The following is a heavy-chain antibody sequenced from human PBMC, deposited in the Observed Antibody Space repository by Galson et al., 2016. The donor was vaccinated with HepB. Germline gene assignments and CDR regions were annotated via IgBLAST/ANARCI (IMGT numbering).Heavy chain of an antibody. CDR3: AKDLIAVAGPYFDS. V-gene: IGHV3-23*01. CDR1: GFTFSSYA. D-gene: IGHD6-19*01. Sequence: SLRLSCAASGFTFSSYAMSWVRQAPGKGLEWVSAITISGDYRYYADSVKGRFTISGDNSKNTLYLQMTSLRAEDTAVYYCAKDLIAVAGPYFDSWGQGTLVTVSS. CDR2: ITISGDYR. J-gene: IGHJ4*02.